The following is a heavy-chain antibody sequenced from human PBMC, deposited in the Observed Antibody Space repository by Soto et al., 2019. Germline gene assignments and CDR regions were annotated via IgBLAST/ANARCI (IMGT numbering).Heavy chain of an antibody. D-gene: IGHD1-26*01. J-gene: IGHJ4*02. CDR2: ISYDGSNK. V-gene: IGHV3-30*18. CDR3: ANVEGGAYPDFDS. CDR1: GSTFSSYG. Sequence: GGSLRLSCAASGSTFSSYGMHWVRQAPGKGLEWVAVISYDGSNKYYADSVKGRFTISRGNSKNTLYLQMNSLRPEDTAVYYCANVEGGAYPDFDSWGQGTLVTVSS.